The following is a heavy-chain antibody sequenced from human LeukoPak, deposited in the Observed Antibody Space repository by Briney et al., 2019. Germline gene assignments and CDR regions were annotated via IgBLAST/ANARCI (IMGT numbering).Heavy chain of an antibody. Sequence: ASVKVSCKASGYTFTGYYMHWVRQAPGQRLEWMGWINPNSGGTNYAQKFQGRVTMTRDTSISTAYMELSRLRSDDTAVYYCARDGVLGYCSGGSCSGGWFDPWGQGTLVTVSS. CDR2: INPNSGGT. CDR3: ARDGVLGYCSGGSCSGGWFDP. J-gene: IGHJ5*02. CDR1: GYTFTGYY. D-gene: IGHD2-15*01. V-gene: IGHV1-2*02.